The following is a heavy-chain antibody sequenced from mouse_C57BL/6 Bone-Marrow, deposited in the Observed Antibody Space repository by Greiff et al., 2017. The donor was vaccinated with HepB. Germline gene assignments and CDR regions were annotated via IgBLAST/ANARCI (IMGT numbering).Heavy chain of an antibody. J-gene: IGHJ2*01. CDR1: GFTFSSYA. CDR2: ISDGGSYT. CDR3: ARDSYYGSSYGY. D-gene: IGHD1-1*01. V-gene: IGHV5-4*01. Sequence: EVKLVESGGGLVKPGGSLKLSCAASGFTFSSYAMSWVRQTPEKRLEWVATISDGGSYTYYPDNVKGRFTISRDNAKNNLYLQMSHLKSEDTARYYCARDSYYGSSYGYWGQGTTLTVSS.